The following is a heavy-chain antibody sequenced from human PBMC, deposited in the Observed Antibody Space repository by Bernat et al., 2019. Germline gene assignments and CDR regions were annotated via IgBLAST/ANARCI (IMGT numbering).Heavy chain of an antibody. Sequence: EVQLVESGGGLVKPGGSLRLSCAASGFTFSNAWMNWVRQAPGKGLEWVGRIKSKTDGGTTDYAAPVKGRFTISRDDSKNTLDLQMNSLKTEDTAVYYCTTPPRYYDSSGYPEDAFDIWGQGTMVTVSS. D-gene: IGHD3-22*01. V-gene: IGHV3-15*07. CDR3: TTPPRYYDSSGYPEDAFDI. CDR2: IKSKTDGGTT. J-gene: IGHJ3*02. CDR1: GFTFSNAW.